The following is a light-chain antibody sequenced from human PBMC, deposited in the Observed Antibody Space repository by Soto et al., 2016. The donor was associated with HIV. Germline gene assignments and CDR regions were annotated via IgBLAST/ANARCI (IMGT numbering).Light chain of an antibody. CDR1: QDINKY. J-gene: IGKJ5*01. V-gene: IGKV1-33*01. CDR2: DAS. CDR3: QQLDNFPIT. Sequence: DIQMTQSPSSLSASVGDRVTITCQASQDINKYLNWYQQEPGKAPNLLINDASSLQTGVPSRFSGSGSGTDFAFTISSLQPEDVATYYCQQLDNFPITFGQGTRLEI.